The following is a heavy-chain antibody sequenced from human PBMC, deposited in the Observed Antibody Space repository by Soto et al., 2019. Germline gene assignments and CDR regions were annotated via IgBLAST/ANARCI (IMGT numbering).Heavy chain of an antibody. J-gene: IGHJ4*02. Sequence: GGSLRLSCAASGFTFNSYAMNWVRQAPGKGLEWVSSISGGGGGTYYADSVKGRLTISRDNSKDTLYLQMNSLRAEDTALYYCAKGSHYDILTAYHAFDYWCPGTLVTVSS. CDR2: ISGGGGGT. V-gene: IGHV3-23*01. D-gene: IGHD3-9*01. CDR1: GFTFNSYA. CDR3: AKGSHYDILTAYHAFDY.